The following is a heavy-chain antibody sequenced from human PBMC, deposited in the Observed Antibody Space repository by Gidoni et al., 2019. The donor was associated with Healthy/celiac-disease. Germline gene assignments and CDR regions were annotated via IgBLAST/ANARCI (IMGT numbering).Heavy chain of an antibody. Sequence: EVQLVESGGGLVQPGGSLRLSCAASGFPFSSYWMSWVRQAPGKGLEWVANIKQDGSEKYYVDSVKGRFTISRDNAKNSLYLQMNSLRAEDTAVYYCARTRVAVAGQYYYYYYGMDVWGQGTTVTVSS. V-gene: IGHV3-7*03. J-gene: IGHJ6*02. CDR3: ARTRVAVAGQYYYYYYGMDV. CDR1: GFPFSSYW. CDR2: IKQDGSEK. D-gene: IGHD6-19*01.